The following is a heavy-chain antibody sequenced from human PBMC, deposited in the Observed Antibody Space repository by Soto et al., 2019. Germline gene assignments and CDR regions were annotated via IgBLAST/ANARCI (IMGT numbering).Heavy chain of an antibody. Sequence: QITLKESGPTLVKPTQTLTLTCTFSGFSLTTSGVGVGWIRQPPGTALEWLALIYWNNDKRYSTSRKSRLTVTKGKSKIQSVLTMTKADPVDTVTYYCAHRPQYDLLTVYYNSGFDYWGRGTLVTVSS. J-gene: IGHJ4*02. CDR3: AHRPQYDLLTVYYNSGFDY. V-gene: IGHV2-5*01. D-gene: IGHD3-9*01. CDR2: IYWNNDK. CDR1: GFSLTTSGVG.